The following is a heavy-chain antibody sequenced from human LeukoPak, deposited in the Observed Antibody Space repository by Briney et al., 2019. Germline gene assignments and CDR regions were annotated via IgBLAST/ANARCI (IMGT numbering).Heavy chain of an antibody. J-gene: IGHJ6*02. Sequence: GGSLRLSCAASGFTFSSYAMHWVRQAPGKGLEWVAVISYDGSNEYYADSVKGRFTISRDNSKNTLYLQMNSLRAEDTAVYYCARATTVTGRDVWGQGTTVTVSS. V-gene: IGHV3-30-3*01. CDR2: ISYDGSNE. CDR1: GFTFSSYA. D-gene: IGHD4-17*01. CDR3: ARATTVTGRDV.